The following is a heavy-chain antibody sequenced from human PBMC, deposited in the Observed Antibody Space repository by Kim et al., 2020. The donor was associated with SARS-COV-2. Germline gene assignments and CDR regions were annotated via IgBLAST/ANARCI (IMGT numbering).Heavy chain of an antibody. D-gene: IGHD2-21*02. Sequence: SETLSLTCTVSGGSISSYYWSWIRQPPGKGLEWIGYIYYSGSTNYNPSLKSRVTISVDTSKNQFSLKLSSVTAADTAVYYCAGEGPSGLLTFDYWGQGTLVTVSS. CDR2: IYYSGST. J-gene: IGHJ4*02. CDR3: AGEGPSGLLTFDY. V-gene: IGHV4-59*01. CDR1: GGSISSYY.